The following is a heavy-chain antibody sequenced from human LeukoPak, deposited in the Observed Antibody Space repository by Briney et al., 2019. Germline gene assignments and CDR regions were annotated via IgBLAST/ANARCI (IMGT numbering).Heavy chain of an antibody. CDR2: ITANTRGSIT. D-gene: IGHD2/OR15-2a*01. CDR3: ARGGYFSFDY. J-gene: IGHJ4*02. Sequence: GGSLRLSCVTSGFSFSTYDMSWVHQAPGKGLEWVSGITANTRGSITYYADSVKGRFTISRDSSKDTLYLQMNSLRAEDTAVYFCARGGYFSFDYRGQGTLVTVSS. CDR1: GFSFSTYD. V-gene: IGHV3-23*01.